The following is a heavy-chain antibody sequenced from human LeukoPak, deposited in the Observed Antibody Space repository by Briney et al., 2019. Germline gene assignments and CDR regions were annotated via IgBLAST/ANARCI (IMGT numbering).Heavy chain of an antibody. CDR2: IIPIFGTA. Sequence: SVKVSCKASGGTFSSYAISWVRQAPGQGLEWMGGIIPIFGTANYARKFQGRVTITADESTSTAYMELSSLRSEDTAVYYCASSGLSLGYSLLQASDYWGQGTLVTVSS. V-gene: IGHV1-69*13. CDR3: ASSGLSLGYSLLQASDY. D-gene: IGHD2-15*01. J-gene: IGHJ4*02. CDR1: GGTFSSYA.